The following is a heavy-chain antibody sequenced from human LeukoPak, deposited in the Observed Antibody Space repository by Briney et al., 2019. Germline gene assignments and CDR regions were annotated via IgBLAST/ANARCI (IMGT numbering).Heavy chain of an antibody. V-gene: IGHV3-7*01. D-gene: IGHD3-3*01. CDR3: ARDASGRFLEWLPWATFYGMDV. J-gene: IGHJ6*02. Sequence: PGGSLRLSCEASGFPFSDYWLTWVRQAPGKGLEWVANIKEDGSEKYYVESVKGRFTISRDNAKNSLFLQMNSLRAEDTAVYYCARDASGRFLEWLPWATFYGMDVWGQGTTVTVSS. CDR1: GFPFSDYW. CDR2: IKEDGSEK.